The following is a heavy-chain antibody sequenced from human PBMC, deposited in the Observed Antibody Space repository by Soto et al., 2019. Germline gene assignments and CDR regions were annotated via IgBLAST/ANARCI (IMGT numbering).Heavy chain of an antibody. V-gene: IGHV6-1*01. Sequence: SQTLSLTCAISGDSVSSNSAAWNWIRQSPSRGIEWLGRTYYRSKWYNDYAVSVKSRITINPDTSKNQFSLQLNSVTPEDTAVYYCARVMGIFGVVGYYYYGMDVWGQGTTVTV. CDR3: ARVMGIFGVVGYYYYGMDV. CDR2: TYYRSKWYN. J-gene: IGHJ6*02. CDR1: GDSVSSNSAA. D-gene: IGHD3-3*01.